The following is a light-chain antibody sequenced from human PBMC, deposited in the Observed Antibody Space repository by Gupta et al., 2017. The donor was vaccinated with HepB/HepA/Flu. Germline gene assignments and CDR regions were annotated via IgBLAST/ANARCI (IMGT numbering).Light chain of an antibody. V-gene: IGKV1-39*01. CDR2: AAS. J-gene: IGKJ2*04. CDR3: QQRYRNHPMCN. CDR1: QSISSY. Sequence: DIQMTQSPSSLSASVGDRVTITCRASQSISSYLNWYQQKPGKAPKLLIYAASSLQSGVSSRFSGSGDGTDFTLTISSRQPEDFETYYRQQRYRNHPMCNFGQGTKMEIK.